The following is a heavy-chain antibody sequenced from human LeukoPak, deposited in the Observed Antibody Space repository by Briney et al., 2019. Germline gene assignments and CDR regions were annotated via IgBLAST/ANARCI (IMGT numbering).Heavy chain of an antibody. CDR3: ATGISGSRHGLDY. CDR2: FDPEDGET. CDR1: GYTLTELS. V-gene: IGHV1-24*01. J-gene: IGHJ4*02. Sequence: GASVKVSCKVSGYTLTELSMHWVRQAPGKGLEWMGGFDPEDGETTYAQKFQGRVTMTEDTPTDTAYTELSSLRSEDTAVYYCATGISGSRHGLDYWGQGTLVTVSS. D-gene: IGHD1-26*01.